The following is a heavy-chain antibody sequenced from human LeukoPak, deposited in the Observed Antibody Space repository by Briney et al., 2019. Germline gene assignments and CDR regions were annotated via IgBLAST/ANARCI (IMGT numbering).Heavy chain of an antibody. J-gene: IGHJ4*02. V-gene: IGHV1-18*04. CDR2: ISAYNGNT. D-gene: IGHD2-2*01. CDR1: GYTFTGYY. Sequence: ASVKVSCKASGYTFTGYYMHWVRQAPGQGLEWMGWISAYNGNTNYAQKLQGRVTMTTDTSTSTAYMELRSLRSDDTAVYYCARVSDIVVVPADYWGQGTLVTVSS. CDR3: ARVSDIVVVPADY.